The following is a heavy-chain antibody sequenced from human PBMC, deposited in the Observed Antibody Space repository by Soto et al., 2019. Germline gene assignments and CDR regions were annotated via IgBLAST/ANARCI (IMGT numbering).Heavy chain of an antibody. CDR2: INHSGST. CDR3: ARSKQPHLGELSLKPRAGYYFDY. J-gene: IGHJ4*02. CDR1: GGSFSGYY. D-gene: IGHD3-16*02. Sequence: SETLSLTCAVYGGSFSGYYWSWIRQPPGKGLEWIGEINHSGSTNYNPSLKSRVTISVDTSKNQFSLKLSSVTAADTAVYYCARSKQPHLGELSLKPRAGYYFDYWGQGTLVTVSS. V-gene: IGHV4-34*01.